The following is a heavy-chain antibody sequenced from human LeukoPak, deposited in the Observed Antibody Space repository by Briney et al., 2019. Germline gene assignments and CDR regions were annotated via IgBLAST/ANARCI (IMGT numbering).Heavy chain of an antibody. CDR1: GGSISSSSYS. Sequence: SETLSLTCTVSGGSISSSSYSWGWIRQPPGKGLERIGSIYYSGTTYYNPSLKSRVTISVDTSKIQFSLKLSSVAATDTAVYFCARLRFDFWSGYTHPYFDYWGQGTLVTVSS. CDR2: IYYSGTT. J-gene: IGHJ4*02. CDR3: ARLRFDFWSGYTHPYFDY. V-gene: IGHV4-39*01. D-gene: IGHD3-3*01.